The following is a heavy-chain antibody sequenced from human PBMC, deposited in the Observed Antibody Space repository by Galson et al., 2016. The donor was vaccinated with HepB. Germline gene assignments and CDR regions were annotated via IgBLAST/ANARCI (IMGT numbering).Heavy chain of an antibody. J-gene: IGHJ4*02. CDR2: IYSGGNT. V-gene: IGHV3-53*01. CDR3: VFNNPLSYCFDS. D-gene: IGHD2/OR15-2a*01. Sequence: SLRLSCAASGFTVSSNYMSWVRQAPGKGLEWVSVIYSGGNTNYADSVKGRFTISRDNSKNTLYLQMNNMRADDTAMYYCVFNNPLSYCFDSWGQGTLVTVSS. CDR1: GFTVSSNY.